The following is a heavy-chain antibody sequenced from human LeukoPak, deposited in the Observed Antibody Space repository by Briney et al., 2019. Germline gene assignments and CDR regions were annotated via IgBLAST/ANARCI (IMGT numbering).Heavy chain of an antibody. CDR1: KFTFSHFG. Sequence: GRSLRLSCAASKFTFSHFGMHWVRQAPGKGLEWVAVIWNDGSNQYYAESVKGRFTVSRDNSQNMVYLQMSSLRPEDTAVYYCAKDAQRGFDYSNSLENWGQGTLVTVSS. D-gene: IGHD4-11*01. V-gene: IGHV3-33*06. CDR2: IWNDGSNQ. J-gene: IGHJ4*02. CDR3: AKDAQRGFDYSNSLEN.